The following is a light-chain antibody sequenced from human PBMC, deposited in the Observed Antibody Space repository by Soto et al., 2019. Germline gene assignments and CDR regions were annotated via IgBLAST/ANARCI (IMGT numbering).Light chain of an antibody. V-gene: IGKV3-11*01. J-gene: IGKJ5*01. CDR1: QSVSSY. CDR3: QQRSNWSIT. Sequence: EIVLSQSPGSLSFSQKERATLSCRASQSVSSYLAWYQQKPGQAPRLLIYDASNRATGIPARFSGSGSGTDFTLTISSLEPEDFAVYYCQQRSNWSITFGQGTRLEIK. CDR2: DAS.